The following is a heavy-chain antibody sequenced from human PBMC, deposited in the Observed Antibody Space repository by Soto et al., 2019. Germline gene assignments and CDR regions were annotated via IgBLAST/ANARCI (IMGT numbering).Heavy chain of an antibody. Sequence: SETLSLTCTVSGGSVSSGSYYWIWIRQPPGKGLEWIGYIYYSGSTNYNPSLKSRVTISVDTSKNQFSLKLSSVTAADTAVYYCASVVLFGVEGMDFWGQGTTGTVSS. CDR3: ASVVLFGVEGMDF. J-gene: IGHJ6*02. V-gene: IGHV4-61*01. CDR1: GGSVSSGSYY. D-gene: IGHD3-3*01. CDR2: IYYSGST.